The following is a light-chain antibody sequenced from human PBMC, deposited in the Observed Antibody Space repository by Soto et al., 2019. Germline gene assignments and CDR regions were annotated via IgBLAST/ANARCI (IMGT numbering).Light chain of an antibody. Sequence: ETVLTQSPGTLSLSPGERATLSCRASQSVRNNYLAWYQQKPGQAPRFLIYATSNRATGIPDRFSGGGSGTDFTLTISRLEPEDFAVYYCQQFGSYPLTVGGGTKVDIK. J-gene: IGKJ4*01. CDR1: QSVRNNY. V-gene: IGKV3-20*01. CDR2: ATS. CDR3: QQFGSYPLT.